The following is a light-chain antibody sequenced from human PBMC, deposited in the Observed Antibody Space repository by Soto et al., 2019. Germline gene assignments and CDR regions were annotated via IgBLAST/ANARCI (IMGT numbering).Light chain of an antibody. J-gene: IGKJ3*01. Sequence: DIQMTQSPSSLSASVGDIVTITCRASQSISSYLNCYQHKQGQAPKLLIYAASSVQRGVHARFSGSGSGTDFTLTISSLQPEDFATYYCQRSYSTPRTFGTVTKVYIK. V-gene: IGKV1-39*01. CDR1: QSISSY. CDR3: QRSYSTPRT. CDR2: AAS.